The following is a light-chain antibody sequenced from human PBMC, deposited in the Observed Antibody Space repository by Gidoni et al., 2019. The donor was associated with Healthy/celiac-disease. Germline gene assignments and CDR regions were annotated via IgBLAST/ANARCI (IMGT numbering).Light chain of an antibody. CDR2: SNN. J-gene: IGLJ2*01. CDR3: AAWDDSLNGVV. Sequence: QSVPTQPPSASGTPGQRVTISCSGCSPNIGSNTVNWYQQLPGTAPKLLIYSNNPRPSGVPDRCSGSKSGTSAPLAISGLQSEDEADYYCAAWDDSLNGVVFGGGTKLTVL. CDR1: SPNIGSNT. V-gene: IGLV1-44*01.